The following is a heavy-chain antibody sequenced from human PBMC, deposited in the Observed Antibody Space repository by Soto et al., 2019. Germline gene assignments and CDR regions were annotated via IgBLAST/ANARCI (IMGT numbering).Heavy chain of an antibody. CDR2: ISAYNGDT. J-gene: IGHJ4*02. CDR1: GYTFTNYG. V-gene: IGHV1-18*04. CDR3: ARGPAGGLRGGVSY. Sequence: ASVKVSCKTSGYTFTNYGITWVRQAPGQGLKWMGWISAYNGDTNYAQKFQGRVIMTTDTSTTTAYMELRSLRSDDTAVYYCARGPAGGLRGGVSYWGQVTLVTVSS. D-gene: IGHD2-15*01.